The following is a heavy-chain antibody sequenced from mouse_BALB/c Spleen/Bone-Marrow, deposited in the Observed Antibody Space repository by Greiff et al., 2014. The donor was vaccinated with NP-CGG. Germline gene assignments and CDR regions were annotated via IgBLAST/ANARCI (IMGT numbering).Heavy chain of an antibody. CDR2: INPSTGYT. V-gene: IGHV1-7*01. J-gene: IGHJ3*01. D-gene: IGHD2-4*01. Sequence: VQLQQSGAELAKPGASVKMSCKASGYTFTSYWMHWVEQRPGQGLEWIGYINPSTGYTEYNQKFKDKATLTADKSSSTAYMQLSSLTSEDSAVYYCARLGDYDAFAYWGQGTLVTVPA. CDR3: ARLGDYDAFAY. CDR1: GYTFTSYW.